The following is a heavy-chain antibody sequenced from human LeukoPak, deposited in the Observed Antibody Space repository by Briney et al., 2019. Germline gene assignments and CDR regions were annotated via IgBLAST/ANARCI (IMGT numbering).Heavy chain of an antibody. CDR3: AKYYYDSSRQGMDV. CDR1: GFSVSNNY. Sequence: PGGSLRLSCAASGFSVSNNYMSWVRQAPGKGLEWVSAIVGSGDSTYYADSVKGRFTISRDNSKNTLYLQMNSLTAEDTALYYCAKYYYDSSRQGMDVWGQGTTVTVSS. CDR2: IVGSGDST. D-gene: IGHD3-22*01. J-gene: IGHJ6*02. V-gene: IGHV3-23*01.